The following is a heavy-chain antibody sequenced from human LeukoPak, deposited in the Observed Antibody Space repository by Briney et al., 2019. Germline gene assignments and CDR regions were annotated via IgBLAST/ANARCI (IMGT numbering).Heavy chain of an antibody. J-gene: IGHJ4*02. D-gene: IGHD3-10*01. CDR2: INPSGGST. V-gene: IGHV1-46*01. Sequence: GASVKVSCKASGYTFTSYDINWVRQATGQGLEWMGIINPSGGSTSYAQKFQGRVTMTRDTSTSTVYMELSSLRSEDTAVYYCARDDRRGLNYFDYWGQGTLVTVSS. CDR1: GYTFTSYD. CDR3: ARDDRRGLNYFDY.